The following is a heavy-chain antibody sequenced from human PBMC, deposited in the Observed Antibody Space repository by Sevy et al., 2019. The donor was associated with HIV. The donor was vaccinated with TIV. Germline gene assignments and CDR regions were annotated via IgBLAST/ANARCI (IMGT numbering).Heavy chain of an antibody. CDR3: AKGRGYCSGGSCYIQV. V-gene: IGHV1-18*01. Sequence: ASVKVSCKGSGYPFTSFGISWVRQAPGQGLEWMGWINTNNGNANYAQKYQGRVTMTRDTSTSTAYMELRSLRSDDTAVYYCAKGRGYCSGGSCYIQVWGQGTLVTVSS. D-gene: IGHD2-15*01. CDR1: GYPFTSFG. CDR2: INTNNGNA. J-gene: IGHJ1*01.